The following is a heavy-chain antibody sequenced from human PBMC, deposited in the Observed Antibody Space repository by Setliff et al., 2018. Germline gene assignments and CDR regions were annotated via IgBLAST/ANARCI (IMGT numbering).Heavy chain of an antibody. Sequence: GGSLRLSCAASGFAFNNAWVNWVRQAPGKGLEWVGRIKGKANGGITDYGAAARGTFTISSDDAESAVFLQMDSLKTEDTAVYYCARMSGFLYMDVWGKGTPVTVSS. J-gene: IGHJ6*03. D-gene: IGHD3-3*01. CDR2: IKGKANGGIT. CDR3: ARMSGFLYMDV. V-gene: IGHV3-15*01. CDR1: GFAFNNAW.